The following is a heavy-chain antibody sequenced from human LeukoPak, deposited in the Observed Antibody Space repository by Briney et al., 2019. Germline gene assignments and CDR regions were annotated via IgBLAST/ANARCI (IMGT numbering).Heavy chain of an antibody. CDR2: ISGSGGST. D-gene: IGHD3-3*01. J-gene: IGHJ4*02. V-gene: IGHV3-23*01. CDR3: AKDGITIFGVVPPFDY. Sequence: PGGSLRLSCAASGFTFSSYAMSWVCQAPGKGLEWVSAISGSGGSTYYADSVKGRFTISRDNSKNTLYLQMNSLRAEDTAVYYCAKDGITIFGVVPPFDYWGQGTLVTVSS. CDR1: GFTFSSYA.